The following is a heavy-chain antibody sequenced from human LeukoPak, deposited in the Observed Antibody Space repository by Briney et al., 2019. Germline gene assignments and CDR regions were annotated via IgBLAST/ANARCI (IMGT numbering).Heavy chain of an antibody. CDR1: GFTFSDYY. CDR3: AKDRRPTYYSDSSGYYFRDAFDM. V-gene: IGHV3-23*01. CDR2: MSGGGGST. D-gene: IGHD3-22*01. Sequence: GGSLRLSCAASGFTFSDYYMSWIRQAPGKGLEWVSGMSGGGGSTYYADSVKGRFTISRDNSKNTLYLRMNSLRTEDTAVYYCAKDRRPTYYSDSSGYYFRDAFDMWGQGTMVTVSS. J-gene: IGHJ3*02.